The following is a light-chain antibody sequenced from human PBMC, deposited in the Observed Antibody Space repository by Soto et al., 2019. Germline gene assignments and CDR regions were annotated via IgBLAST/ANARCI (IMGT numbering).Light chain of an antibody. CDR3: QQRSNWPRMYT. V-gene: IGKV3-11*01. CDR1: QSVSSY. Sequence: EIVLTQSPATLSLSPGERATLSCRASQSVSSYLAWYQQKPGQAPRLLIYDASNRATDIPARFSGSGSGTDFTLTISSLEPEDFAVYYRQQRSNWPRMYTFGQGTKLEIK. J-gene: IGKJ2*01. CDR2: DAS.